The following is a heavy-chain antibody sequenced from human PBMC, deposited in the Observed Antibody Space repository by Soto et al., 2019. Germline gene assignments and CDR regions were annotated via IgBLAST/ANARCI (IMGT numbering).Heavy chain of an antibody. Sequence: EVQLLESGGGLVQPGGSLRLSCAASGFTFSSYAMSWVRQAPGKGLEWVSAISGSGGSTYYADSVKGRFTISRDNSKNTLYLQMSSLRAEDTAVYYCAKGSPISPRTAMVGADYWGQGTLVTVSS. CDR1: GFTFSSYA. V-gene: IGHV3-23*01. CDR2: ISGSGGST. D-gene: IGHD5-18*01. CDR3: AKGSPISPRTAMVGADY. J-gene: IGHJ4*02.